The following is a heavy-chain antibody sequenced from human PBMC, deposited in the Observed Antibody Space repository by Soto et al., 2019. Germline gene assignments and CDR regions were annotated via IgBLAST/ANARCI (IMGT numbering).Heavy chain of an antibody. Sequence: GGSLRLSCEASGFIFSAYGMHWVRQAPGKGLEWVAVIWWDGSDKYYADSVKGRFTISRDNSKNTLYLQMNALSAEDTAMYYCARGYYDGISHYFEYWGQGTLVTVSS. J-gene: IGHJ4*02. CDR2: IWWDGSDK. V-gene: IGHV3-33*01. CDR1: GFIFSAYG. D-gene: IGHD3-22*01. CDR3: ARGYYDGISHYFEY.